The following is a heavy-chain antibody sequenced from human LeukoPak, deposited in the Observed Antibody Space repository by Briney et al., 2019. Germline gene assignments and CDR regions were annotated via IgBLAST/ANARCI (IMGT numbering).Heavy chain of an antibody. J-gene: IGHJ4*02. D-gene: IGHD2/OR15-2a*01. CDR1: GGTFSNYA. CDR2: IVPIPDIT. V-gene: IGHV1-69*04. CDR3: ATEIGGGPYYFDS. Sequence: SVKVSCKASGGTFSNYAITWVRQAPGQGFEFMGRIVPIPDITNYAQKFQGRVTITADRSTTTAYMELSSLRSDDTAVYYCATEIGGGPYYFDSWGQGTLVTVSS.